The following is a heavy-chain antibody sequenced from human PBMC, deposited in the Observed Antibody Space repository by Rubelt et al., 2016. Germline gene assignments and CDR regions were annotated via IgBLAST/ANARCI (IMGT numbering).Heavy chain of an antibody. CDR3: ARHGGSYLDYFDY. V-gene: IGHV4-59*08. Sequence: QVQLQESGPGLVKPSRTLSLTCTVSGGSISSYYWSWIRQPPGKGLEWIGYLYYTGSTSYNPSLKSRVTISVDTPKNPFSLRLSSVTAADTAVYYCARHGGSYLDYFDYWGQGTLVTVSS. CDR2: LYYTGST. J-gene: IGHJ4*02. CDR1: GGSISSYY. D-gene: IGHD1-26*01.